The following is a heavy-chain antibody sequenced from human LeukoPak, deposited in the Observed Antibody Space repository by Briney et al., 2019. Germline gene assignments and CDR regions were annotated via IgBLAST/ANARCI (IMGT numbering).Heavy chain of an antibody. CDR3: ARDPPDDSSGYYSLDY. D-gene: IGHD3-22*01. Sequence: PTGRSLRLSCAASGFTFSSYGMHWVRQAPGKGLEWVAVISYDESNKYYADSVKGRFTISRDNSKNTLYLQMNSLRAEDTAVYYCARDPPDDSSGYYSLDYWGQGALVTVSS. CDR1: GFTFSSYG. CDR2: ISYDESNK. V-gene: IGHV3-30*03. J-gene: IGHJ4*02.